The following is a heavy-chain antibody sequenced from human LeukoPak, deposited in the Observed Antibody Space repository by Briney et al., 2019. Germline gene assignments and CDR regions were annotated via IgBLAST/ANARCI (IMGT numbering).Heavy chain of an antibody. J-gene: IGHJ2*01. CDR1: GGSISSYY. CDR3: ARVGPYCGGDCYSPWYFDL. D-gene: IGHD2-21*01. CDR2: IYYSGST. Sequence: SEALCLTCTVSGGSISSYYWSWIRQPPGKGLEWIGYIYYSGSTNYNPSLKSRVTISVDTSKNQFSLKLSSVTAADTAVYYCARVGPYCGGDCYSPWYFDLWGRGTLVTVSS. V-gene: IGHV4-59*01.